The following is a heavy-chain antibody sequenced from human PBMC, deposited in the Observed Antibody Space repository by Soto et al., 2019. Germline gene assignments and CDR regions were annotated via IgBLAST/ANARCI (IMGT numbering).Heavy chain of an antibody. CDR3: ARATDSNDDFES. Sequence: SATLSLTCTVSGGSISSYYWSWIRQPPGKGLEWIGYIYYSRSTNYNPSLKSRVTISVDTSKNQFSLKLSSVTAADTAVYFGARATDSNDDFESCGQGTRGTV. V-gene: IGHV4-59*01. CDR2: IYYSRST. J-gene: IGHJ3*02. CDR1: GGSISSYY.